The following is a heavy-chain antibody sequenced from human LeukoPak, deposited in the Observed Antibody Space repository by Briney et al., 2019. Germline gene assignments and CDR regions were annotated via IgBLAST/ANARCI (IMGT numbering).Heavy chain of an antibody. Sequence: PSETLSLTCTVSGGSISNYYWSWIRQPPGKGLEWIGYIYYSGSTNYNPSLKSRVTISVDTSKNQFSLKLSSVTAADTAVYFCARLRYYDSSGYWYYFDYWGQGTLVTVSS. V-gene: IGHV4-59*08. D-gene: IGHD3-22*01. CDR1: GGSISNYY. CDR2: IYYSGST. J-gene: IGHJ4*02. CDR3: ARLRYYDSSGYWYYFDY.